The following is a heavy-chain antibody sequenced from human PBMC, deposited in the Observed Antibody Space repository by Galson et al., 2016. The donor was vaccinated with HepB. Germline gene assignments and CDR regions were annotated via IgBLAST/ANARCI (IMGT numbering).Heavy chain of an antibody. CDR3: AHGYGDYVGGNAFDI. CDR2: IYWDDEK. Sequence: PALVKPTQTLTVTCSFSGFSLSGSEVGVGWIRQPPGKALEWLALIYWDDEKRYSPSLKTRLAITKDTSRNQVVLTLNNVDPVDTATYYCAHGYGDYVGGNAFDIWGQGTMVTVSS. D-gene: IGHD4-17*01. J-gene: IGHJ3*02. CDR1: GFSLSGSEVG. V-gene: IGHV2-5*02.